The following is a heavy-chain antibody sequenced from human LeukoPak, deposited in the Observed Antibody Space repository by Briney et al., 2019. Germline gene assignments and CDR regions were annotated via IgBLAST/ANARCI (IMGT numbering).Heavy chain of an antibody. D-gene: IGHD6-19*01. CDR3: ARGPGYSSGWLDY. Sequence: SETLSLTCTVSGGSISSYYWSWIRQPPGKGLEWIGYIYYSGSTDYNPSLKSRVTISVDTSKNQFSLKLSSVTAADTAMYYCARGPGYSSGWLDYWGQGTLVTVSS. CDR2: IYYSGST. CDR1: GGSISSYY. V-gene: IGHV4-59*01. J-gene: IGHJ4*02.